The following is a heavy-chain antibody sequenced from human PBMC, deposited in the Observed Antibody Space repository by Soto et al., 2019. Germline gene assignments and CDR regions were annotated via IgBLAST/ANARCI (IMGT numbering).Heavy chain of an antibody. J-gene: IGHJ4*02. CDR3: ARGGSYGDFFAY. Sequence: SETLSLTCTVSGGSMSSNYWTWRRQCPGKGLEWIGYIYYTGSTKYNPSLKSRVTMSLDTSKNQFSLRLTSVTSADTAVYYCARGGSYGDFFAYWGQGAQVTVSS. D-gene: IGHD4-17*01. V-gene: IGHV4-59*01. CDR2: IYYTGST. CDR1: GGSMSSNY.